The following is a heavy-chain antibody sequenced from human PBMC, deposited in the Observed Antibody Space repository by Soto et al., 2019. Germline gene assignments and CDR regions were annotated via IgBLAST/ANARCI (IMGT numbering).Heavy chain of an antibody. CDR1: GYTFSSSS. J-gene: IGHJ4*02. V-gene: IGHV1-18*01. D-gene: IGHD7-27*01. Sequence: QVQLVQSGAQVKKPGASVKVSCKASGYTFSSSSISWVRQAPGQGLECMGWISVDNGNTNYAQTLQDRVTMSTDTSTGTAYMELRSLRSDDTAVYYCARNASGEFDSWGQGTLVTVSS. CDR3: ARNASGEFDS. CDR2: ISVDNGNT.